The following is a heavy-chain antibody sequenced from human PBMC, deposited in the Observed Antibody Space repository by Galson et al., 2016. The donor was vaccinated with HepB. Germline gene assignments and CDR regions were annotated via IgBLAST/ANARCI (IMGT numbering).Heavy chain of an antibody. V-gene: IGHV3-7*01. J-gene: IGHJ4*02. CDR3: ARGGYTNSWFCVY. Sequence: SLRLSCAASGFTFSSDWMTWVRQAPGKGLEWVANINHDGSEKYYVDSVKGRFTISRDNGKNTLYLQMNSLRAEDTAVYYCARGGYTNSWFCVYWGQGTPVTVSA. CDR2: INHDGSEK. CDR1: GFTFSSDW. D-gene: IGHD6-13*01.